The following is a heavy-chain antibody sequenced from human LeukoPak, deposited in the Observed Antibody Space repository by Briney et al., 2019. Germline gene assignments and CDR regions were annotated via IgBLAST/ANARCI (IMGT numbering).Heavy chain of an antibody. V-gene: IGHV3-11*06. Sequence: GGSLRLSCAASGFTFSDYYMSWIRQAPGKGLEGVSYISSSSSYTNYADSVKGRFTISRDNAKNSLYLQMNSLRAEDTAVYYCASYYSKHLRYFDYWGQGTLVTVSS. D-gene: IGHD1-26*01. CDR3: ASYYSKHLRYFDY. CDR1: GFTFSDYY. J-gene: IGHJ4*02. CDR2: ISSSSSYT.